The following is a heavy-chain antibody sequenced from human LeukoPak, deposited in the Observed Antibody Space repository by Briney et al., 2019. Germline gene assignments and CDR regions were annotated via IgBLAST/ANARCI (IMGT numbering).Heavy chain of an antibody. CDR1: GGSINSYY. CDR2: IYCTGST. CDR3: ARGGFRNDY. J-gene: IGHJ4*02. Sequence: SETLSLTCAVSGGSINSYYWSWIRQPPGKGLEWIGYIYCTGSTNYNPSLKSRVTISVDTSKNQFSLKLSSVTAADTAVYYCARGGFRNDYWGQGTLVTVSS. D-gene: IGHD3-16*01. V-gene: IGHV4-59*08.